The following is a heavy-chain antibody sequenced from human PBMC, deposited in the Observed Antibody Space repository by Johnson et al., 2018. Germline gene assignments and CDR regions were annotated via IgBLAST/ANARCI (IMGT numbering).Heavy chain of an antibody. Sequence: EVQLVESGGGVVRPGGSLRLSCAASGFTFSSYSMNWVRKAPGKGLEWVSSISRSSSYIYDADSVKGRLTISRDNAKNSLSLQMNSMRAEDTAVYYCRRDGSYYYYGMDVWGQGTMVTVSS. CDR3: RRDGSYYYYGMDV. J-gene: IGHJ6*02. V-gene: IGHV3-21*01. CDR2: ISRSSSYI. CDR1: GFTFSSYS.